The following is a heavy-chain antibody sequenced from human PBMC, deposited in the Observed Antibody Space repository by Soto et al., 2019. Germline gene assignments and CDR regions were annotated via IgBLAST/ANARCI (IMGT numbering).Heavy chain of an antibody. CDR2: ISGSGGST. Sequence: PGGSLRLSCAASGFTFSSYGMHWVRQAPGKGLEWVAAISGSGGSTYYADSVKGRFTISRDNSKNTLYLQMNSLRAEDTAVYYCAKAIAAADDHLYYYYGMDVWGQGTTVTVSS. CDR1: GFTFSSYG. V-gene: IGHV3-23*01. D-gene: IGHD6-13*01. J-gene: IGHJ6*02. CDR3: AKAIAAADDHLYYYYGMDV.